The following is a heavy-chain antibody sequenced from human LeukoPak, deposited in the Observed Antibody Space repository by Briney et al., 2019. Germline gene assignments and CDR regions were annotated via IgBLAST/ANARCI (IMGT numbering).Heavy chain of an antibody. V-gene: IGHV4-4*07. CDR2: IYTSGST. D-gene: IGHD3-22*01. J-gene: IGHJ4*02. CDR1: GGSISSYY. Sequence: SETLSLTCTVSGGSISSYYWSWIRQPAGKGLEWIGRIYTSGSTNYNPSLKSRVTMSVDTSKNQFSLKLSSVTAADTAVYYCARVQYYYESSGYYFDYWGQGTLVTVSS. CDR3: ARVQYYYESSGYYFDY.